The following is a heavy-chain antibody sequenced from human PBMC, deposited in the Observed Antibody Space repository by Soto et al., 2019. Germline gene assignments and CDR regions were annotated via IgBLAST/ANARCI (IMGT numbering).Heavy chain of an antibody. CDR3: ARRYCSDSYCSYFDY. Sequence: QVQLHQWGAGLLKPSETLSLTCAVYGGSFTTYYWSWIRQSPGKGLEWIGEINHSGFTNYNPSLESRVTTSVDTSKNQFSLKLRSVTAADTAIYYCARRYCSDSYCSYFDYWGRGTPVSVSS. V-gene: IGHV4-34*01. D-gene: IGHD2-15*01. J-gene: IGHJ4*02. CDR1: GGSFTTYY. CDR2: INHSGFT.